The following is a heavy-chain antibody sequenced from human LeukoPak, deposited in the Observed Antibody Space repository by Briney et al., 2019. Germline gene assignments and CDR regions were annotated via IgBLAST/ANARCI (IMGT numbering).Heavy chain of an antibody. CDR2: IYHSGST. V-gene: IGHV4-38-2*02. CDR1: GYSISSDYY. D-gene: IGHD6-6*01. Sequence: SETLSLTCTVSGYSISSDYYWGWIRQPPGKGLEWIGSIYHSGSTYYNPSLKSQVTILVATSKNQFTLKLRSVTAADTAVYYCARSGYSSSYYFDYWGQGTLVTVSS. CDR3: ARSGYSSSYYFDY. J-gene: IGHJ4*02.